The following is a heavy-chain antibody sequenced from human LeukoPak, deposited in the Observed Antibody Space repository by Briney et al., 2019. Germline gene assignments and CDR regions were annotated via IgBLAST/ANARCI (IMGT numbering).Heavy chain of an antibody. J-gene: IGHJ4*02. Sequence: GGSLRLSCAASGFTFSSYWMSRVRQAPGKGLEWVANIQQDGSEKYYVDSVKGRFTISRDNAKNSLYLQMNSLRAEDTAVYYCAREEEWLVSYFDYWGQGTLVTVSS. CDR1: GFTFSSYW. V-gene: IGHV3-7*01. D-gene: IGHD6-19*01. CDR2: IQQDGSEK. CDR3: AREEEWLVSYFDY.